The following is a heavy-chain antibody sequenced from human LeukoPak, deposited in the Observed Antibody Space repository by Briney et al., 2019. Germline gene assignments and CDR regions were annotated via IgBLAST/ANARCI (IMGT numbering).Heavy chain of an antibody. CDR1: GFTFDDYA. J-gene: IGHJ3*02. CDR2: ISWNSGSI. D-gene: IGHD2-15*01. CDR3: ARDRLGYCSGGSCFDAFDI. Sequence: GGSLRLSCAASGFTFDDYAMHWVRQAPGKGLEWVSGISWNSGSIGYADSVKGRFTISRDNAKNSLYLQMNSLRAEDTAVYYCARDRLGYCSGGSCFDAFDIWGQGTMVTVSS. V-gene: IGHV3-9*01.